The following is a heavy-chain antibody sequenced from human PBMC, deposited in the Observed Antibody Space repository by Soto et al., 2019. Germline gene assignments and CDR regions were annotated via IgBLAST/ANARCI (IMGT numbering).Heavy chain of an antibody. CDR3: TRSSSGSYLDYYYYGVDV. J-gene: IGHJ6*02. CDR1: GFTFGDYA. D-gene: IGHD1-26*01. V-gene: IGHV3-49*03. CDR2: IRSKAYGGTT. Sequence: GGSLRLSCTASGFTFGDYAMSWFRQTPGKGLEWVGFIRSKAYGGTTEYAASVKGRFTISRDDSKNIAYLQMNSLKTEDTAVYYCTRSSSGSYLDYYYYGVDVWGQGTTVTVSS.